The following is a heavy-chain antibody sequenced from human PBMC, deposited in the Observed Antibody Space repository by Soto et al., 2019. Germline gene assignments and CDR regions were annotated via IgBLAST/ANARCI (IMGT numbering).Heavy chain of an antibody. CDR3: ASFRDYDILTGYLKFDP. J-gene: IGHJ5*02. CDR2: IIPIFGTA. D-gene: IGHD3-9*01. CDR1: GGTFSSYA. Sequence: SVKVSCKASGGTFSSYAISWVRQAPGQGLEWMGGIIPIFGTANYAQKFQGRVTITADKSTSTAYMELSSLRSEDTAVYYCASFRDYDILTGYLKFDPWGQGTLVTVSS. V-gene: IGHV1-69*06.